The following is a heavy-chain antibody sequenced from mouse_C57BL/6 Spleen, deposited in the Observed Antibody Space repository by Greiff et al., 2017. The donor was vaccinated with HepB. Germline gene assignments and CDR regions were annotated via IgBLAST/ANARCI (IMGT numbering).Heavy chain of an antibody. J-gene: IGHJ3*01. Sequence: VKLMESGPGLVQPSQSLSITCTVSGFSLTSYGVHWVRQSPGKGLEWLGVIWSGGSTDYNAAFISRLSISKDNSKSQVFFKMNSLQADDTAIYYCARGSEFAYWGQGTLVTVSA. V-gene: IGHV2-2*01. CDR2: IWSGGST. CDR3: ARGSEFAY. CDR1: GFSLTSYG.